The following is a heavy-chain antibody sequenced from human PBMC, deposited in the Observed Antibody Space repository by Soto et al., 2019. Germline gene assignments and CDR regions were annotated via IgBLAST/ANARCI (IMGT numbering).Heavy chain of an antibody. CDR2: IWYDGSNK. Sequence: GGSMRLSCAASGFTFSSYGMHWVRQAPGKGLEWVAVIWYDGSNKYYADSVKGRFTISRDNSKNTLYLQMNSLRAEDTAVYYCARNMAYYDILTGHLDDPWGQGTLVTVSS. V-gene: IGHV3-33*01. CDR3: ARNMAYYDILTGHLDDP. CDR1: GFTFSSYG. J-gene: IGHJ5*02. D-gene: IGHD3-9*01.